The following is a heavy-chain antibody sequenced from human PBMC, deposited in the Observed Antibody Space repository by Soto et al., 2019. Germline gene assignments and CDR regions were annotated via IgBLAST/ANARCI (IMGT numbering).Heavy chain of an antibody. J-gene: IGHJ4*02. CDR3: AKAQRYSSAPEGLGGFDY. CDR1: GFTFSSYA. Sequence: EVQLLESGGGLVQPGGSLRLSCAASGFTFSSYAMSWVRQAPGKGLEWVSAISGSGGSTYYADSVKGRFTISRDNSKNTLYLQMNSLRAEDTAVYYCAKAQRYSSAPEGLGGFDYWGQGTLGTVSS. D-gene: IGHD6-19*01. V-gene: IGHV3-23*01. CDR2: ISGSGGST.